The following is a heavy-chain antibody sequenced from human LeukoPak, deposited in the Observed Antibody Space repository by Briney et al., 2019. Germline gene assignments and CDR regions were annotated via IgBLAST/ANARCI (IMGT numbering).Heavy chain of an antibody. Sequence: SETLSLTCSVSGGSISSYYCSWIRQPPGKGLEWIGHIYYSGSTNYNPSLTSRVTMSVDTSKNQFSLKLSSVTAADTAVYYCARDAVAGTNYYYGMDVWGQGTTVTVSS. D-gene: IGHD6-19*01. CDR2: IYYSGST. CDR1: GGSISSYY. CDR3: ARDAVAGTNYYYGMDV. J-gene: IGHJ6*02. V-gene: IGHV4-59*01.